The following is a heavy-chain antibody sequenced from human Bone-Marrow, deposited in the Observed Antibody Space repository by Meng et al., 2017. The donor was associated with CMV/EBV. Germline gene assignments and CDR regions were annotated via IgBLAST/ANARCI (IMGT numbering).Heavy chain of an antibody. CDR1: GFTFSSYS. J-gene: IGHJ4*01. CDR2: ISSSSSYI. V-gene: IGHV3-21*01. D-gene: IGHD1-26*01. Sequence: GGSLRLSCAASGFTFSSYSMNWVRQAPGKGLEWVSSISSSSSYIYYADSVKGRFTISRDNAKNSLYLQMNSLRAEDTAVYYCARDLIRGVVGARPRGPGDLWGHGTLVTVSS. CDR3: ARDLIRGVVGARPRGPGDL.